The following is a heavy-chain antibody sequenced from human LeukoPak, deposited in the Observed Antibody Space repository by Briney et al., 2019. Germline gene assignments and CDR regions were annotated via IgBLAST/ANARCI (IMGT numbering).Heavy chain of an antibody. Sequence: GGSLRFSCAASGFTFSNYGMHWLPHAPGKGLEWVAFIRFDGTSKFYADSVKGRFTISRDNSQNTVSLQVNNLRTEDTALYFCAKTSLSDASGYYYYMDVWGKGTTVTVSS. CDR3: AKTSLSDASGYYYYMDV. D-gene: IGHD3-3*01. J-gene: IGHJ6*03. CDR1: GFTFSNYG. CDR2: IRFDGTSK. V-gene: IGHV3-30*02.